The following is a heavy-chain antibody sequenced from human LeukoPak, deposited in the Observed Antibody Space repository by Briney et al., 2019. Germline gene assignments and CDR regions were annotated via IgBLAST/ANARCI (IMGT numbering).Heavy chain of an antibody. CDR3: ARDQFYAFDI. CDR1: GFXFGSYG. J-gene: IGHJ3*02. V-gene: IGHV3-33*01. CDR2: IWYDGSNK. Sequence: PGRSLRLSCGASGFXFGSYGIHWVRQAPGKGLEWVAVIWYDGSNKYYADSVKGRFTISRDNVKNSLYLQMNSLRDEDTAVYYCARDQFYAFDIWGQGTMVTVSS.